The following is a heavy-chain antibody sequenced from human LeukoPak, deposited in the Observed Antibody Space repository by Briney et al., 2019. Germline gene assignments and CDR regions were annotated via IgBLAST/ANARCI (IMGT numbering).Heavy chain of an antibody. V-gene: IGHV4-59*01. Sequence: SETLSLTCTVSGGSISSYYWSWIRQPPGKGLEWIGYIYYSGSTNYNPSLKSRVTISVDTSKNQFSLKLSSVTAADTAVYYCARFLQYSSGWDPRFDPWGQGTLVTVSS. D-gene: IGHD6-19*01. CDR1: GGSISSYY. CDR3: ARFLQYSSGWDPRFDP. CDR2: IYYSGST. J-gene: IGHJ5*02.